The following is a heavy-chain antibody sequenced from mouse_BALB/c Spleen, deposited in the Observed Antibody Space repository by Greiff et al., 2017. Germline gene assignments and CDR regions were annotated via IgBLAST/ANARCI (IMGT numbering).Heavy chain of an antibody. D-gene: IGHD2-3*01. V-gene: IGHV5-17*02. CDR2: ISSGSSTI. J-gene: IGHJ4*01. CDR3: AREYDGYYAMDY. CDR1: GFTFSSFG. Sequence: DVKLVESGGGLVQPGGSRKLSCAASGFTFSSFGMHWVRQAPEKGLEWVAYISSGSSTIYYADTVKGRFTISRDNPKNTLFLQMTSLRSEDTAMYYCAREYDGYYAMDYWGQGTSVTVSS.